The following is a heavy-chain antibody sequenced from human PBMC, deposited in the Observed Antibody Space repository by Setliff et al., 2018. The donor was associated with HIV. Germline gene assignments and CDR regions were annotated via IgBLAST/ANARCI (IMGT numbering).Heavy chain of an antibody. CDR3: ARNPQPTGTPDYYYYYYMDV. Sequence: SVKVSCKASGYTFNTYPINWIRQAPGQGLEWMGRIIPIFGTANYAQKFQGRVTITAGKSTSTAYMELSSLRSEDTAVYYCARNPQPTGTPDYYYYYYMDVWGKGTTVTVSS. CDR1: GYTFNTYP. J-gene: IGHJ6*03. D-gene: IGHD1-1*01. CDR2: IIPIFGTA. V-gene: IGHV1-69*06.